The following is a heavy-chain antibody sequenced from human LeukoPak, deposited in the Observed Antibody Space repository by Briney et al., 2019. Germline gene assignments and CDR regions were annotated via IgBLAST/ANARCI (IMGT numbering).Heavy chain of an antibody. Sequence: ASVKVSCKASGGTFSSYAISWVRQAPGQGLEWMGRIDPNTGGTKSAKNFQGRVTMTRDTSISTAYMALSGLRSDDTAVYYCASLYDIVGTTVDYWGQGTLVTVSS. V-gene: IGHV1-2*06. J-gene: IGHJ4*02. CDR2: IDPNTGGT. CDR1: GGTFSSYA. D-gene: IGHD1-26*01. CDR3: ASLYDIVGTTVDY.